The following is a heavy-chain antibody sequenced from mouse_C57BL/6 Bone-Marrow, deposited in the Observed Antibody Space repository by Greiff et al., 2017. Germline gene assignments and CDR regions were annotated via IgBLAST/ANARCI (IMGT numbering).Heavy chain of an antibody. CDR1: GFTFSDYY. CDR2: INYDGSST. CDR3: ARDRGYGNPYYIDY. V-gene: IGHV5-16*01. J-gene: IGHJ2*01. D-gene: IGHD2-1*01. Sequence: EVMLVESEGGLVQPGSSMKLSCTASGFTFSDYYMAWVRQVPEKGLEWVANINYDGSSTYYLDSLKSRFIISRDNAKNILYLQMSSLKSEDTATYYCARDRGYGNPYYIDYWGQGTTLTVSS.